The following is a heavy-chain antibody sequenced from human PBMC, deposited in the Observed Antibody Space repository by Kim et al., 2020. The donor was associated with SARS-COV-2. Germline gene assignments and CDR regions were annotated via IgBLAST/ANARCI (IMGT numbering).Heavy chain of an antibody. J-gene: IGHJ4*02. V-gene: IGHV3-30*18. Sequence: GGSLRLSCAASGFTFSSYGMHWVRQAPGKGLEWVAVISYDGSNKYYADSVKGRFTISRDNSKNTLYLQMNSLRAEDTAVYYCAKDDHYYGSGSQVRNFREDYWGQGTLVTVSS. CDR1: GFTFSSYG. CDR2: ISYDGSNK. CDR3: AKDDHYYGSGSQVRNFREDY. D-gene: IGHD3-10*01.